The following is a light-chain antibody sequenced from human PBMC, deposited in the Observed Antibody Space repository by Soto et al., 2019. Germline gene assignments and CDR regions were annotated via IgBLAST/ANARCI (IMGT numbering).Light chain of an antibody. Sequence: QSALTQPASVSGSPGQSITIFCTGTSSDIGSYNYVSWYQQCPGKAPRLLIYEVTNRPSGVSNRFSGSKSGNTASLTISGLQAEDDADYYCCSYRSSRTWVFGGGTKVTVL. J-gene: IGLJ3*02. V-gene: IGLV2-14*01. CDR3: CSYRSSRTWV. CDR1: SSDIGSYNY. CDR2: EVT.